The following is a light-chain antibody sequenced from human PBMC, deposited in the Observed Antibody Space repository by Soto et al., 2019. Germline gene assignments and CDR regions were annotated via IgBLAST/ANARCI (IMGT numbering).Light chain of an antibody. J-gene: IGKJ2*01. V-gene: IGKV1D-16*01. CDR1: QGISSW. CDR2: AAS. Sequence: DLQMTQSPSSLSASVGDRVTITCRASQGISSWLAWYQQKPEKAPKSLIYAASSLHTGVPSRFSGSGSGTDFTLIISSLQPEDFATYYCQQYNSYPYTFGQGTKLEIK. CDR3: QQYNSYPYT.